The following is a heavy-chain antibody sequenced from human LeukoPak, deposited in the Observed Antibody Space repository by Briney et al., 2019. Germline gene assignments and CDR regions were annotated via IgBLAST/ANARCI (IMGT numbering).Heavy chain of an antibody. Sequence: GGTLRLSCAASGFIFNNYALSWVSQTPGKGVEWVSAISGSGGSTYYADSVKGRFTISRDNSKNTLYLQMNSLRAEDTAVYYCAKDRSSGSYFDYWGQGTLVTVSS. J-gene: IGHJ4*02. CDR1: GFIFNNYA. CDR3: AKDRSSGSYFDY. CDR2: ISGSGGST. V-gene: IGHV3-23*01. D-gene: IGHD1-26*01.